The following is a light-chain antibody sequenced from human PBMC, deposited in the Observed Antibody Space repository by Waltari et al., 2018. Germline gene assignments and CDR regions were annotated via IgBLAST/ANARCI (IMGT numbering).Light chain of an antibody. Sequence: QSVLTQPPSASGTPGQRVTIPCSGSSSNIGSYDVFWYQQFPGTAPKRLIYRNNQRPSGVADRFSGSRSGTSAALAVSGLRSEDEADYYCATWDNSLGGLFGGGTKLTVL. V-gene: IGLV1-47*01. J-gene: IGLJ3*02. CDR3: ATWDNSLGGL. CDR1: SSNIGSYD. CDR2: RNN.